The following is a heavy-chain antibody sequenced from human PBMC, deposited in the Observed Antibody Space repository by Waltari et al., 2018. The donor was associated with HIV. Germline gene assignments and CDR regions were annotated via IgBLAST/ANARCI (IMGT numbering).Heavy chain of an antibody. J-gene: IGHJ4*02. V-gene: IGHV3-30*02. Sequence: QVRLVESGGGVVQSGGSLRLSCVTSGFNITTYGLHWVRQFPGKGLEWVAFIRDDVSSDYYADSVKGRFTVSRDNSNTMSLQINSLRSEDTAMYFCARGGRTGTSSFDYWGPGTAV. CDR1: GFNITTYG. CDR3: ARGGRTGTSSFDY. CDR2: IRDDVSSD. D-gene: IGHD1-7*01.